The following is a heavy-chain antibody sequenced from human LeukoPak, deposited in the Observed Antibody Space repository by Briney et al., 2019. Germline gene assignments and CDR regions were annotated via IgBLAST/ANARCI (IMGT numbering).Heavy chain of an antibody. D-gene: IGHD3-22*01. CDR3: ARSPGGPFYDSSGYFFWPLYYYYGMDV. CDR1: GFTFSSYW. Sequence: GGSLRLSCAASGFTFSSYWMSCVRQAPGKGLEWVANIKQEGSEKYYVDSVKGRFTLSRDNAKNSLYLQMNSLRAEDTAVYYCARSPGGPFYDSSGYFFWPLYYYYGMDVWGQGTTVTVSS. CDR2: IKQEGSEK. J-gene: IGHJ6*02. V-gene: IGHV3-7*01.